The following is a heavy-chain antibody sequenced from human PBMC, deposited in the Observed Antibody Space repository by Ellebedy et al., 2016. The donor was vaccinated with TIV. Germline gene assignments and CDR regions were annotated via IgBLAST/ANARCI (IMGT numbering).Heavy chain of an antibody. CDR3: AITGTVFPDAFDI. Sequence: GESLKISXAASGFTFSSYAMSWVRQAPGKGLEWVSAISGSGGSTYYPDSVKGRFTISRDNSKNTLYLQMNSLRAEDTAVYYCAITGTVFPDAFDIWGQGTMVTVSS. J-gene: IGHJ3*02. CDR2: ISGSGGST. V-gene: IGHV3-23*01. CDR1: GFTFSSYA. D-gene: IGHD1-20*01.